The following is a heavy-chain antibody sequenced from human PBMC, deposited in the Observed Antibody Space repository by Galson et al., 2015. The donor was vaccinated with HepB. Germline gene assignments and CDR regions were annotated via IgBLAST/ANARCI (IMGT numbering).Heavy chain of an antibody. V-gene: IGHV1-46*01. D-gene: IGHD2-15*01. J-gene: IGHJ4*02. Sequence: VKVSCKASGYTFTSYYMHWVRQAPGQGLEWMGIINPSGGSTSYAQKFQGRVTMTRDTSTSTVYMELSSLRSEDTAVYYCARVGEYCSGGSCYSGEYYFDYWGQGTLVTVSS. CDR1: GYTFTSYY. CDR3: ARVGEYCSGGSCYSGEYYFDY. CDR2: INPSGGST.